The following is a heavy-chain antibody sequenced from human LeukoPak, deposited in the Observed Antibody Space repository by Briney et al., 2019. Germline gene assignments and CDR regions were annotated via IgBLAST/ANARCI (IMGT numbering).Heavy chain of an antibody. CDR1: GFSVCSNY. Sequence: PGGSLRLSCAASGFSVCSNYMTWVRQAPGKGLEWVSVTYSGDSTNCTDSVKGRFTISRDKSKNTVYLQMNGLRAEDTAVYYCARSWRPDPFDYWGQGTLVTVSS. D-gene: IGHD3-3*01. CDR3: ARSWRPDPFDY. J-gene: IGHJ4*02. V-gene: IGHV3-53*01. CDR2: TYSGDST.